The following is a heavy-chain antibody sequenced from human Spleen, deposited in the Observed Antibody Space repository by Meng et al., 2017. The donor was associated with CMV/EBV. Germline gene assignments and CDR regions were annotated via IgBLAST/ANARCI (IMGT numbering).Heavy chain of an antibody. CDR1: SISRSDW. CDR2: IYHSGST. D-gene: IGHD3-3*01. Sequence: SISRSDWWSWVRQPPGKGLECIGEIYHSGSTNYNPSLRGRITMSLDKSKNQFSLNLTSVTAADTAVYYCASVRGGYDYWSGSPLDYWGQGILVTVSS. J-gene: IGHJ4*02. V-gene: IGHV4-4*02. CDR3: ASVRGGYDYWSGSPLDY.